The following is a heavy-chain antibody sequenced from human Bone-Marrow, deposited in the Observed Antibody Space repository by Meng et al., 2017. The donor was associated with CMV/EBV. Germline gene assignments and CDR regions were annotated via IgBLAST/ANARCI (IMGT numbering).Heavy chain of an antibody. V-gene: IGHV3-21*01. CDR1: GFTFSSYS. Sequence: GGSLRLSCAASGFTFSSYSMNWVRQAPGKGLEWVSSISSSSSYIYYADSVKGRFTISRDNAKNSLYLQMNSLRAEDTAVYYCARDNPIWLTGTRYYYYGMGVWGQGPTVTVYS. CDR2: ISSSSSYI. D-gene: IGHD1-20*01. J-gene: IGHJ6*01. CDR3: ARDNPIWLTGTRYYYYGMGV.